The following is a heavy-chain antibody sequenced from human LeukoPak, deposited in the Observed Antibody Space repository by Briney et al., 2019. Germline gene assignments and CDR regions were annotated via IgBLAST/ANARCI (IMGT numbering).Heavy chain of an antibody. J-gene: IGHJ3*02. Sequence: GGSLRLSCAASGFTFSSYGMHWVRQAPGKGLEWVAFIRYDGSNKYYADSVKGRFTISRDNSKNTLYLQMNSLRAEDTAVYYCAKMGTRPNYYDSSGYQDAFDIWGQGTIVTVSS. CDR3: AKMGTRPNYYDSSGYQDAFDI. CDR2: IRYDGSNK. CDR1: GFTFSSYG. V-gene: IGHV3-30*02. D-gene: IGHD3-22*01.